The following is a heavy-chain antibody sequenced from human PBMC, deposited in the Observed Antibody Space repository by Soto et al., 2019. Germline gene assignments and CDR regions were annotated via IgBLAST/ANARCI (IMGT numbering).Heavy chain of an antibody. V-gene: IGHV3-21*01. CDR1: GFTFSSYS. D-gene: IGHD1-1*01. J-gene: IGHJ4*02. Sequence: PGGSLRLSCAASGFTFSSYSMNWVRQAPGKGLEWVSSISSSSTYIYYADSVKGRFTISRDNAKNSLYLQMNSLRAEDTAVYYCAREVEGLLTAFDYWGQGTLVTVSS. CDR3: AREVEGLLTAFDY. CDR2: ISSSSTYI.